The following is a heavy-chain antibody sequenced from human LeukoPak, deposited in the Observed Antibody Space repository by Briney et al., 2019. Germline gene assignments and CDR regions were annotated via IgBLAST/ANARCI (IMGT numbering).Heavy chain of an antibody. V-gene: IGHV4-59*01. CDR1: GGSISGYY. CDR3: ARLPDYDDHVFAFDS. Sequence: NTSETLFLTCTVSGGSISGYYWSWIRQPPGKGLQWIGYIYYSGTTNYNPSLKSRVSISIDTSKNHFSLKLSSVTAADTDVYYCARLPDYDDHVFAFDSWGRGTLVTVSS. D-gene: IGHD4-17*01. CDR2: IYYSGTT. J-gene: IGHJ4*02.